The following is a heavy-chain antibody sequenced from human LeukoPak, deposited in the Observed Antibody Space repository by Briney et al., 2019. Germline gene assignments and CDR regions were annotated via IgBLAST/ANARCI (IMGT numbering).Heavy chain of an antibody. CDR1: GYSFTSYW. D-gene: IGHD6-6*01. CDR3: ARRSTIATRLFDY. J-gene: IGHJ4*02. Sequence: GESLKISCKGSGYSFTSYWIAWVRQMPGKGLEWMGIIYPGDSDTRYSPSFQGQVTISADKSISTAHLQWSSLKASDTAIYYRARRSTIATRLFDYWGQGTLVTVSS. V-gene: IGHV5-51*01. CDR2: IYPGDSDT.